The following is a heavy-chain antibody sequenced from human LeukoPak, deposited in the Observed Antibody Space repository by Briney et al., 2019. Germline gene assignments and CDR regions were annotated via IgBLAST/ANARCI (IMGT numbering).Heavy chain of an antibody. V-gene: IGHV3-33*01. CDR3: ARGTTLYDSSGVDFDY. J-gene: IGHJ4*02. Sequence: PGGCLRLSCAASGFTFSSYGMHWVRQAPGKGLEWVAVIWYDGSNKYYADSAKGRFTISRDNSKNTLYLQMNSLRAEDTAVYYCARGTTLYDSSGVDFDYWGQGTLVTVSS. D-gene: IGHD3-22*01. CDR2: IWYDGSNK. CDR1: GFTFSSYG.